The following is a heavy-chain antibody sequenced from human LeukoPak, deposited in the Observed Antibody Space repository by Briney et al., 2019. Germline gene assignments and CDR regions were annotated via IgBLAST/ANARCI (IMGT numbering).Heavy chain of an antibody. CDR1: GGSISSGSYY. V-gene: IGHV4-61*02. J-gene: IGHJ3*02. D-gene: IGHD6-19*01. CDR2: IYTSGST. CDR3: ARDVWAVALLGAFDI. Sequence: SETLSLTCTVSGGSISSGSYYWSWIRQPAGKGLEWIGRIYTSGSTNYNPSLKSRVTISVDTSKNQFSLKLSSVTAADTAVYYCARDVWAVALLGAFDIWGQGTMVTVSS.